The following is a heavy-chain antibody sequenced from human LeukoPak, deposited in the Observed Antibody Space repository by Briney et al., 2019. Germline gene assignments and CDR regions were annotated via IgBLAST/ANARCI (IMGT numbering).Heavy chain of an antibody. J-gene: IGHJ6*03. CDR1: GYTFTSYG. Sequence: ASVKVSCKASGYTFTSYGISWVRQAPGQGLEWMGWISAYNGNTNYAQKFQGRVTMTEDTSTDTAYMELSSLRSEDTAVYYCATKAIGSGAKNYYYYYMDVWGKGTTVTISS. D-gene: IGHD3-10*01. CDR2: ISAYNGNT. V-gene: IGHV1-18*01. CDR3: ATKAIGSGAKNYYYYYMDV.